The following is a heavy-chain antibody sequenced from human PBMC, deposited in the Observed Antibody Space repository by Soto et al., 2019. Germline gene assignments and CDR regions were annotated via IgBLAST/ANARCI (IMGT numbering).Heavy chain of an antibody. D-gene: IGHD3-10*01. Sequence: SETLSLTCTVSGVSVSTNTQYWGWIRQSPGKGLEWIGSIYYGGRTYYNPSLKSRVTISVDTSKNQFSLRLSSVTAADTAVYYCATTRGLAVGGSFDCWGQGMLVTVSS. CDR1: GVSVSTNTQY. CDR3: ATTRGLAVGGSFDC. V-gene: IGHV4-39*01. J-gene: IGHJ5*01. CDR2: IYYGGRT.